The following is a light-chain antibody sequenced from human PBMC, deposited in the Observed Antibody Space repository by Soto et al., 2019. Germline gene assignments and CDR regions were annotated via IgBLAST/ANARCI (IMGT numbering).Light chain of an antibody. CDR1: SSDVGGYNY. CDR3: SSYTSRSTYF. Sequence: QSVLTQPASVSGSPGQSITISCTGTSSDVGGYNYVSWYQQHPGKAPKLMIYDVTNRPSGVSNRFSGSKSGNTASLTIFGLQAEDEADYYCSSYTSRSTYFFGTGTKVTVL. V-gene: IGLV2-14*01. CDR2: DVT. J-gene: IGLJ1*01.